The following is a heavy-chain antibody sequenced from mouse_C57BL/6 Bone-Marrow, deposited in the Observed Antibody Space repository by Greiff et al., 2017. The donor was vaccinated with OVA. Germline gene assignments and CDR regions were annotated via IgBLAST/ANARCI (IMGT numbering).Heavy chain of an antibody. CDR1: GYTFTDYY. Sequence: VQLKQSGPVLVKPGASVKMSCKASGYTFTDYYMNWVKQSHGKSLEWIGVINPYNGGTSYNQKFKGKATLTVDKSSSTAYMELNSLTSEDSAVYYCAISNWVFDYWGQGTTLTVSS. D-gene: IGHD4-1*01. CDR2: INPYNGGT. CDR3: AISNWVFDY. J-gene: IGHJ2*01. V-gene: IGHV1-19*01.